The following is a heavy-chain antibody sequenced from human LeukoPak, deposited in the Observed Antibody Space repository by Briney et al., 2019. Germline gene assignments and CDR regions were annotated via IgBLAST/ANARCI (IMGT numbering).Heavy chain of an antibody. V-gene: IGHV1-69*05. J-gene: IGHJ3*02. Sequence: SVKLSCKASGGTFSSYAISWVRQAPGQGLEWMGGITPIFGTANYAQKFQGRVTITTDESTSTSYMELSSLRSEDTAVYYCARVSDDAFDIWGQGTMVTVSS. CDR2: ITPIFGTA. D-gene: IGHD3-10*01. CDR3: ARVSDDAFDI. CDR1: GGTFSSYA.